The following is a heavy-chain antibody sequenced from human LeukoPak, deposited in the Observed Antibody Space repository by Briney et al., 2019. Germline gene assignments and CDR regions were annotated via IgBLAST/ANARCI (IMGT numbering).Heavy chain of an antibody. CDR1: GGSISSYY. Sequence: SETLSLTCTVSGGSISSYYWSWIRQPPGKGLEWIGYIYYSGSTNYNPSLKSRVTISVDTSKNQFSLKLSSVTAADTAVYYCARDETYYYDSSGFGDRAFDIWGQGTMVAVSS. V-gene: IGHV4-59*01. CDR3: ARDETYYYDSSGFGDRAFDI. J-gene: IGHJ3*02. CDR2: IYYSGST. D-gene: IGHD3-22*01.